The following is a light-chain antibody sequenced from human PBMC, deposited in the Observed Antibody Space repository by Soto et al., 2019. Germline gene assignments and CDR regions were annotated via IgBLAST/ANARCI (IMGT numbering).Light chain of an antibody. CDR3: QQANSFPWT. CDR1: QDISSW. J-gene: IGKJ1*01. CDR2: GAS. Sequence: DLQMTQSPSSVPASVGDRVTITCRASQDISSWLVWSQQKPGKAPNLLIYGASSLQSGVPSRFSGSGSGTDFTLTISSLQPEDFATYYCQQANSFPWTFGQGTKVEMK. V-gene: IGKV1-12*02.